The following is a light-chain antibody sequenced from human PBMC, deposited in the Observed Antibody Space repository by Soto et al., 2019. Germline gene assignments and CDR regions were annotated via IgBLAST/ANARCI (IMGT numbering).Light chain of an antibody. CDR3: LQYGRSPT. V-gene: IGKV3-20*01. CDR2: GAY. J-gene: IGKJ3*01. CDR1: QTVRNNY. Sequence: EFVLTQSPGTLSLSPGERATLSCRASQTVRNNYLAWYQQKPGQAPRLLIHGAYTRAPGIPDRFSGSGSGTDFTLTINRVEPEDSAVYYSLQYGRSPTFGPGTKVDIK.